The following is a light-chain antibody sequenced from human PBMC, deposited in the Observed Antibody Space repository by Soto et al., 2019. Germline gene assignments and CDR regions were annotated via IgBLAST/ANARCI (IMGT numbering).Light chain of an antibody. CDR3: QRYNSYSEA. V-gene: IGKV1-5*03. J-gene: IGKJ1*01. CDR1: QTISSW. CDR2: KAS. Sequence: DIQMTQSPSTLSGSVGDRVTITCRASQTISSWLAWYQQKPGKAPKLLIYKASTLKSGDPSRFSGSGSGTEFTLTISSLQPDDFATYYCQRYNSYSEAFGPGTKVELK.